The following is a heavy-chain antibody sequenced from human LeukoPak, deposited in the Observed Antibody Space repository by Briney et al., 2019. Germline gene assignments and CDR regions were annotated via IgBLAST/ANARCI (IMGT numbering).Heavy chain of an antibody. CDR1: GYAFASYW. D-gene: IGHD3-22*01. V-gene: IGHV5-51*01. Sequence: GESLKISCRVSGYAFASYWIGWVRQVPGKGLEWMGIIYPDDSDTKYSPSFQGQVTFSADKSVNTAYLQWSSLKASDTAMYYCATTYDSSGYWWFDPWGQGTLVTVSS. CDR3: ATTYDSSGYWWFDP. CDR2: IYPDDSDT. J-gene: IGHJ5*02.